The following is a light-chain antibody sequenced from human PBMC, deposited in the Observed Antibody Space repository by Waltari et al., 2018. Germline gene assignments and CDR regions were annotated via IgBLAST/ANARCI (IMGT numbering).Light chain of an antibody. CDR3: QQYYSKPLT. CDR2: WAS. CDR1: QSVLYSSNNKNY. Sequence: DIVMTQSPDSLALSLGERATINCKSSQSVLYSSNNKNYLAWYQQKPGQPPKLLIYWASTRESGVPDRFSGSGSETDFTLTISSLQAEDVAVYYCQQYYSKPLTFGGGTKVEIK. J-gene: IGKJ4*01. V-gene: IGKV4-1*01.